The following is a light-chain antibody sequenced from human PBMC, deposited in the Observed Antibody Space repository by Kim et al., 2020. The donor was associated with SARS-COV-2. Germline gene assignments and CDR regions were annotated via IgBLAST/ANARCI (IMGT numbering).Light chain of an antibody. CDR3: QQYTN. J-gene: IGKJ2*01. V-gene: IGKV3-15*01. Sequence: IVMTQSPATLSVSPGERVTLSCRASQSIGRNLAWYQQKPGQAPRLLLYDTSTRATGIPDRFSGSGSGTEFALTISSLQSEDFAVYFCQQYTNLGQGNKLEI. CDR2: DTS. CDR1: QSIGRN.